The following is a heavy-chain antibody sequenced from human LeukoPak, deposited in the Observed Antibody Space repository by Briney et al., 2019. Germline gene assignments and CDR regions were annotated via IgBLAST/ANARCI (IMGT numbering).Heavy chain of an antibody. D-gene: IGHD2-2*01. CDR2: IYYSGST. J-gene: IGHJ6*03. V-gene: IGHV4-39*07. CDR3: ARVLVVPGAKDYYYYMDV. CDR1: GGSISSSSYY. Sequence: SETLSLTCTVSGGSISSSSYYWGWIRQPPGKGLEWIGSIYYSGSTYYNPSLKSRVTISVDTSKNQFSLKLSSVTAADTAVYYCARVLVVPGAKDYYYYMDVWGKGTTVTVSS.